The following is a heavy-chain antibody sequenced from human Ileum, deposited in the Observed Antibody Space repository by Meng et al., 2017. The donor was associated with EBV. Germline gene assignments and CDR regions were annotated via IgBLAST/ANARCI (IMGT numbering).Heavy chain of an antibody. V-gene: IGHV4-61*01. D-gene: IGHD1-26*01. CDR2: MSYSGST. CDR3: AGDPHSGSPH. J-gene: IGHJ4*02. CDR1: GGSVSSAHSF. Sequence: QVQLQGVGPGLVKPSETLSHTCTVSGGSVSSAHSFWTWIRQPPGKGLEWIGYMSYSGSTNYSPPLESRVTISVDTSKNQFSLKLSSVTAADTAVYYCAGDPHSGSPHWGQGTLVTVSS.